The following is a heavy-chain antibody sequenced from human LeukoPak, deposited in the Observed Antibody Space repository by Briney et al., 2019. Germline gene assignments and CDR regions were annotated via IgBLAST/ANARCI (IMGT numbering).Heavy chain of an antibody. V-gene: IGHV3-23*01. CDR3: AKDRGLRAGTTYYFDY. CDR2: ISGSGGST. J-gene: IGHJ4*02. CDR1: GFTFSSYA. Sequence: GGSPRLSCAASGFTFSSYAMSWVRQAPGKGLEWVSAISGSGGSTYYADSVKGRFTISRDNSKNTLYLQMNSLRAEDTAVYYCAKDRGLRAGTTYYFDYWGQGTLVTVSS. D-gene: IGHD1-7*01.